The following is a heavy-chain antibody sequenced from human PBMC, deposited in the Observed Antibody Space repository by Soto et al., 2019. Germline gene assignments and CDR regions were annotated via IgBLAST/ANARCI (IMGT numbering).Heavy chain of an antibody. Sequence: QVQLVQSGAEVKKPGSSVKVSCKSSGGTFSNYGFSWVRQAPGQGLECMGVIVPIFGAEHPQKFQGRVTITADESTNTVLMELRGLRSEDTAVYYCARGGSDDEGCGYYQGHVWGQGTTVTVSS. CDR2: IVPIFGA. CDR1: GGTFSNYG. CDR3: ARGGSDDEGCGYYQGHV. J-gene: IGHJ6*02. V-gene: IGHV1-69*12. D-gene: IGHD3-22*01.